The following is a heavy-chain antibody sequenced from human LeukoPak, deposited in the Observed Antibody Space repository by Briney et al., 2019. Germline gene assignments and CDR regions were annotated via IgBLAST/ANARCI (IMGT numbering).Heavy chain of an antibody. V-gene: IGHV3-7*03. Sequence: GGSLRLSCAASGFTFSSYWMSWVRQAPGKGLEWVANKKQEKSEKYYVDSVKGRVTTSRDNANNSLYLQMNSLRAEDTAVYYCAKSGLNRFDYWGQGTLVTVSS. CDR2: KKQEKSEK. D-gene: IGHD2-15*01. CDR1: GFTFSSYW. J-gene: IGHJ4*02. CDR3: AKSGLNRFDY.